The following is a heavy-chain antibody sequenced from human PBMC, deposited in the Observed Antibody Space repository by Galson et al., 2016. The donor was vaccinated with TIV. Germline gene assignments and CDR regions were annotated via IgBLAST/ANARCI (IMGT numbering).Heavy chain of an antibody. CDR1: GYTYTNYG. D-gene: IGHD3-22*01. CDR3: AKVPSSGFSYYYVIDV. J-gene: IGHJ6*02. Sequence: SVKVSCKASGYTYTNYGISWVRQAPGQGLEWMGWINPNSGDTNYAQKVQGRVTMTRDTSISTAYMDLSSLRAEDTDVYYGAKVPSSGFSYYYVIDVWGHGTTVTVS. CDR2: INPNSGDT. V-gene: IGHV1-2*02.